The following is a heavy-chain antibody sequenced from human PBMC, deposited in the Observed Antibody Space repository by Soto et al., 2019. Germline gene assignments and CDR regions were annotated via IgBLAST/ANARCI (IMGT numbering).Heavy chain of an antibody. Sequence: EVQLVESGGGLVQPGGSLRLSCAASGFTVSSNYMSWVRQAPGKGLEWVSVIYSGGSTYYADSVKGRFTISRDNSKNTLYLQINSLRAEDTAVYYCARGLYSGWHYFDYWGQGTLVTVSS. J-gene: IGHJ4*02. CDR3: ARGLYSGWHYFDY. CDR1: GFTVSSNY. V-gene: IGHV3-66*01. CDR2: IYSGGST. D-gene: IGHD5-12*01.